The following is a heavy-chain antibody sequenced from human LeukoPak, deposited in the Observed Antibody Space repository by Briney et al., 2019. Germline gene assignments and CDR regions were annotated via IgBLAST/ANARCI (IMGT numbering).Heavy chain of an antibody. J-gene: IGHJ4*02. D-gene: IGHD6-13*01. CDR2: IIPIFGTA. Sequence: GSSVKVSCKASGGTFSRYAISWVRQAPGQGLEWMGGIIPIFGTANYAQKFQGRVTITADKSTSTAYMELSSLRSEDTAVYYCARLGSSWYEYYFDYWGQGTLVTVSS. CDR3: ARLGSSWYEYYFDY. V-gene: IGHV1-69*06. CDR1: GGTFSRYA.